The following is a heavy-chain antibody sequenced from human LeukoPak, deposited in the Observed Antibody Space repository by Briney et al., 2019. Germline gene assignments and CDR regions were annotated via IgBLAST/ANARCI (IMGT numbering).Heavy chain of an antibody. Sequence: GGSLRLSCAASGFTFSSYSMNWVRQAPGKGLEWVSSISSSSSYIYYADSVKGRFTISRDNAKKTLYLQMNSLRAEDTAVYYCARSIGLTGGGVDVWGQGTTVTVSS. V-gene: IGHV3-21*04. CDR3: ARSIGLTGGGVDV. CDR1: GFTFSSYS. J-gene: IGHJ6*02. CDR2: ISSSSSYI. D-gene: IGHD3-9*01.